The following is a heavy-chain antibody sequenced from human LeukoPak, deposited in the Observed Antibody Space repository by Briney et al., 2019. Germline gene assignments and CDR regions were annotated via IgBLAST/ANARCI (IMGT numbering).Heavy chain of an antibody. CDR3: ARFEVPQLASFDY. CDR1: GGSISSYY. CDR2: IYYSGTT. V-gene: IGHV4-59*12. J-gene: IGHJ4*02. Sequence: PSETLSLTCTVPGGSISSYYWSWIRQPPGKGLEWIGYIYYSGTTYYHPSLKSRVTISVDTSKNQFSLKLNSVTAADTAVYYCARFEVPQLASFDYWGQGTLVTVSS. D-gene: IGHD2-15*01.